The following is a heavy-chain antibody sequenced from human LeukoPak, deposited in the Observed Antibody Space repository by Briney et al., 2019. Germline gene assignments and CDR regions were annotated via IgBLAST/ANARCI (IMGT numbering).Heavy chain of an antibody. CDR2: IYHSGST. CDR1: GGSISSGGYS. Sequence: PSETLSLTCAVSGGSISSGGYSWSWIRQPPGKGLEWIGYIYHSGSTNYNPSLKSRVTISVDTSKDQFSLKLSSVTAADTAVYYCARRALYSSSSLRANAFDIWGQGTMVTVSS. J-gene: IGHJ3*02. D-gene: IGHD6-6*01. CDR3: ARRALYSSSSLRANAFDI. V-gene: IGHV4-30-2*01.